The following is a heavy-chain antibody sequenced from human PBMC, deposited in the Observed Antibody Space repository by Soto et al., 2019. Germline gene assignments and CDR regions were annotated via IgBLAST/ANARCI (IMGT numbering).Heavy chain of an antibody. J-gene: IGHJ4*02. D-gene: IGHD3-3*01. CDR3: ARDSVYDFWSGYYFSGY. CDR1: VGTFSSYA. Sequence: QVQLVQSGAEVKKPGSSVKVSCKASVGTFSSYAISWVRQAPGQGLEWMGGIIPIFGTANYAQKFQGRVTITADESTSTGYMELSSLRSEDTVVYYCARDSVYDFWSGYYFSGYWCQGTLVAVSS. V-gene: IGHV1-69*01. CDR2: IIPIFGTA.